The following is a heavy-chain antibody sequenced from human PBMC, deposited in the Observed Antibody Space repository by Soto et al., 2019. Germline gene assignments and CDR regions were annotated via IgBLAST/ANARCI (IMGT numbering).Heavy chain of an antibody. CDR3: ARDNATESWGPFDY. V-gene: IGHV4-30-4*01. Sequence: QVQLQESGPGLVKPSQTLSLTCTVSGGSISSGDYYWSWIRQPPGKGLEWIGYIYYSGSTYFNPSIKSRVTISVDTSKNQFSLKLSSVTAADTAVYYCARDNATESWGPFDYWGQGNMVTVS. CDR1: GGSISSGDYY. D-gene: IGHD3-16*01. CDR2: IYYSGST. J-gene: IGHJ4*02.